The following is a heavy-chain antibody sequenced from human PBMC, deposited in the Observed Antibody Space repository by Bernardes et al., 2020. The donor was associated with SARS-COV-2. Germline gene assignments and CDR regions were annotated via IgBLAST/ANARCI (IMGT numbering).Heavy chain of an antibody. D-gene: IGHD3-3*01. Sequence: SETLSLTCTVSGGSISSSSYYWGWIRQPPGKGLEWIGSIYYSGSTYYNPSLKSRVTISVDTSKNQFSLKLSSVTAADTAVYYCARRWGDFWPLFDPWGQGTLFTVSS. CDR1: GGSISSSSYY. J-gene: IGHJ5*02. V-gene: IGHV4-39*01. CDR2: IYYSGST. CDR3: ARRWGDFWPLFDP.